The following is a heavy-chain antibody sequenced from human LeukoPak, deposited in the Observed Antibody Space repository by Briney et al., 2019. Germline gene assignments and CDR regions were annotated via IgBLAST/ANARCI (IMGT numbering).Heavy chain of an antibody. J-gene: IGHJ4*02. V-gene: IGHV3-15*01. Sequence: PGGSLRLSCAASGFTSSNAWMSWVRQAPGKGLEWVGRIKSKTDGGTTDYAAPVKGRFTISRDDSKNTLYLQMNSLKTEDTAVYYCTTGFRDGSGSYYNYFDYWGQGTLVTVSS. CDR1: GFTSSNAW. CDR3: TTGFRDGSGSYYNYFDY. CDR2: IKSKTDGGTT. D-gene: IGHD3-10*01.